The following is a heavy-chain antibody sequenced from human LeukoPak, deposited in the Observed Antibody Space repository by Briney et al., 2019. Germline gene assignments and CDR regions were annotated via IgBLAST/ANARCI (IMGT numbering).Heavy chain of an antibody. CDR3: ARHGYYYDSSEPITAD. V-gene: IGHV4-39*01. CDR1: GASVSGSNYY. J-gene: IGHJ4*02. CDR2: IYSSRST. D-gene: IGHD3-22*01. Sequence: SETLSLTCAVSGASVSGSNYYWGWIRQPPGKGLEWIGNIYSSRSTYYNPSLKSRVTISVDTSKNQFSLKLSSVTAADTAVYYCARHGYYYDSSEPITADWGQGTLVTVSS.